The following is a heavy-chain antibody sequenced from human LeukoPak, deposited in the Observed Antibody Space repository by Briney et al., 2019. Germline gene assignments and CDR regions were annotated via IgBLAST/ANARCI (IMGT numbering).Heavy chain of an antibody. Sequence: SETLSLTCAVSGDSVSSDSYYWSWLRQPPGKGLEWIGYIYYSGTTKQNPSLKSRVTLSVDTSKNQLYLKLNSVTAADTAVYYCARDSRGYYDSSGYFDHWGQGTLVTVSS. CDR2: IYYSGTT. V-gene: IGHV4-61*01. J-gene: IGHJ4*02. CDR1: GDSVSSDSYY. D-gene: IGHD3-22*01. CDR3: ARDSRGYYDSSGYFDH.